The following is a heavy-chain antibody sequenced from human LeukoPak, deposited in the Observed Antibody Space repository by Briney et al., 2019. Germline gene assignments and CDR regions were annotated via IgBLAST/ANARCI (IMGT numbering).Heavy chain of an antibody. Sequence: GGSLRLSCSASGFTFSSYAMQWVRQAPGKGLEYVSAISSNGINTYYADSVKGRFTISRDNSKNTLDLQMSSLRAEDTAVYYCVKDHDRNWNDKGYFDYWGQGTLVTVSS. CDR3: VKDHDRNWNDKGYFDY. CDR2: ISSNGINT. CDR1: GFTFSSYA. J-gene: IGHJ4*02. D-gene: IGHD1-1*01. V-gene: IGHV3-64D*09.